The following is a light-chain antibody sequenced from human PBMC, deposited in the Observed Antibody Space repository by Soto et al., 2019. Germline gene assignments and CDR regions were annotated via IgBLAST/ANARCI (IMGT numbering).Light chain of an antibody. CDR2: DVS. J-gene: IGLJ1*01. CDR1: SSDIGGYNY. CDR3: CSYAGTTPV. Sequence: QSVLTQPPSVSGSPGQSVTISCTGTSSDIGGYNYVSWYQQLPGKAPKLMIYDVSKRPSGVPDRFSGSNSGNTASLTISGLQAEDEADYYCCSYAGTTPVFGTGTKLTVL. V-gene: IGLV2-11*01.